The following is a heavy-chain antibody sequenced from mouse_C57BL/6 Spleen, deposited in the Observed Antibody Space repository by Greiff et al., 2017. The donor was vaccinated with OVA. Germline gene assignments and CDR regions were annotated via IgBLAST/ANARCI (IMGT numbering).Heavy chain of an antibody. J-gene: IGHJ3*01. CDR3: ARSLYFDYDGPFAY. D-gene: IGHD2-4*01. Sequence: QVQLKESGAELARPGASVKLSCKASGYTFTSYGISWVKQRTGQGLEWIGEIYPRSGNTYYNEKFKGKATLTADKSSSTAYKGLRRLTSEDSAVYFCARSLYFDYDGPFAYWGQGTLVTVSA. V-gene: IGHV1-81*01. CDR2: IYPRSGNT. CDR1: GYTFTSYG.